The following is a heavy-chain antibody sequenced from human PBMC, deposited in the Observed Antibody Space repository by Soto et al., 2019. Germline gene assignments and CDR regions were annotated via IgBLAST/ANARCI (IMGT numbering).Heavy chain of an antibody. J-gene: IGHJ4*02. CDR1: GFTFTDYY. D-gene: IGHD3-10*01. Sequence: GSLRLSCAASGFTFTDYYMSWIRQAPGKGLEWVAYISSSGSTKYYADSVKGRFTISRDNSKNTLYLQMNSLRAEDTAVYYCAKDKGRGSPRNYFDYWGQGTLVTVSS. CDR2: ISSSGSTK. CDR3: AKDKGRGSPRNYFDY. V-gene: IGHV3-11*04.